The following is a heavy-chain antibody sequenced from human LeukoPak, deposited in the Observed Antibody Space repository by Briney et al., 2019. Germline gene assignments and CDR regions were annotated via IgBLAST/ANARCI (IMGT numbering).Heavy chain of an antibody. CDR1: GGSISSSSYY. V-gene: IGHV4-39*07. CDR2: IYYSGGT. Sequence: SETLSLTCTVSGGSISSSSYYWGWIRQPPGKGLEWIGSIYYSGGTYYNPSLKSRVTISVDTSKNQFSLKLSSVTAADTAVYYCARLGRNYYGSGSYYNGGYNWFDPWGQGTLVTVSS. J-gene: IGHJ5*02. CDR3: ARLGRNYYGSGSYYNGGYNWFDP. D-gene: IGHD3-10*01.